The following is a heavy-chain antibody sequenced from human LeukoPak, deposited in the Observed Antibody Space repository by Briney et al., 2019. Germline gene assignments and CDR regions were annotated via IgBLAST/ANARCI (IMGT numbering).Heavy chain of an antibody. CDR2: INHSGST. V-gene: IGHV4-34*01. J-gene: IGHJ4*02. CDR1: GGSFSGYY. Sequence: ASETLSLTCAVYGGSFSGYYWSWIRQPPGEGLEWIGEINHSGSTNYNPSLKSRVTISVDTSKNQFSLKLSSVTAADTAVYYCARSSTGGDDGIDYWGQGTLVTVSS. D-gene: IGHD4-17*01. CDR3: ARSSTGGDDGIDY.